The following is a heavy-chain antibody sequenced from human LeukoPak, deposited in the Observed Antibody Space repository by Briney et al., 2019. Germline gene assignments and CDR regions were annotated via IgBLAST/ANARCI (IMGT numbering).Heavy chain of an antibody. J-gene: IGHJ4*02. D-gene: IGHD2-15*01. CDR2: ISAYNGNT. CDR3: AGNKVNGYCSGGSCNPYQD. V-gene: IGHV1-18*01. Sequence: VASVKVSCKASGYTFTSYGISWVRQAPGQGLERMGWISAYNGNTNYAQKLQGRVTMTTDTSTSTAYMELRSLRSDDTAVYYCAGNKVNGYCSGGSCNPYQDWGQGTLLTVSS. CDR1: GYTFTSYG.